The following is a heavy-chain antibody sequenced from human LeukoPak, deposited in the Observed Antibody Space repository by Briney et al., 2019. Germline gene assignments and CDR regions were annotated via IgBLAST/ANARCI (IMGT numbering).Heavy chain of an antibody. CDR3: TTEGVITPYYFDY. D-gene: IGHD3-22*01. J-gene: IGHJ4*02. CDR2: IKSKTDGGTT. V-gene: IGHV3-15*01. Sequence: SGGTLRLSCAASGFTFSSYGMSWVRQAPGKGLEWVGRIKSKTDGGTTDYAAPVKGRFTISRDDSKNTLDLQMNSLKTEDTAVYYCTTEGVITPYYFDYWGQGTLVTVSS. CDR1: GFTFSSYG.